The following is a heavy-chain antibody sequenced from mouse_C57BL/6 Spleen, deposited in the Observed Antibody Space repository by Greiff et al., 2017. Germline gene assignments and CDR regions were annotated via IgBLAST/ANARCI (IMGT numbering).Heavy chain of an antibody. V-gene: IGHV3-6*01. CDR2: ISYDGSN. Sequence: VQLKESGPGLVKPSQSLSLTCSVTGYSITSGYYWNWIRQFPGNKLEWMGYISYDGSNNYNPSLKNRISITRDTSKNQFCLKLNSVTTEDTATYYCAREGDDYDWFAYWGQGTLVTVSA. CDR1: GYSITSGYY. J-gene: IGHJ3*01. CDR3: AREGDDYDWFAY. D-gene: IGHD2-4*01.